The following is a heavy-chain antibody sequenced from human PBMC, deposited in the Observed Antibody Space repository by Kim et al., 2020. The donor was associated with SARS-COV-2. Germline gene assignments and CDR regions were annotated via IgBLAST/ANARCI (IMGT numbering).Heavy chain of an antibody. CDR3: ARNRAMDV. V-gene: IGHV1-46*01. Sequence: STSYPQKFKGRVTMTSDTSTSLVYMELSSLRSDETAVYYCARNRAMDVWGQGTTVTVSS. J-gene: IGHJ6*02. CDR2: ST.